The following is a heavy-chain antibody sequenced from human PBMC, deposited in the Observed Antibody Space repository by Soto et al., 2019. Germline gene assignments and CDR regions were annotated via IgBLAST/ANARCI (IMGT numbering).Heavy chain of an antibody. CDR1: GYTFTSYG. D-gene: IGHD5-18*01. Sequence: ASVKVSCKASGYTFTSYGISWVRQAPGQGLQWMGWINPSGGSTSYAQKFQGRVIMTRDTSTSTVYMELSSLRSEDTAVYYCARDDSYGYVRAFDYWGQGTLVTVSS. J-gene: IGHJ4*02. CDR3: ARDDSYGYVRAFDY. CDR2: INPSGGST. V-gene: IGHV1-46*01.